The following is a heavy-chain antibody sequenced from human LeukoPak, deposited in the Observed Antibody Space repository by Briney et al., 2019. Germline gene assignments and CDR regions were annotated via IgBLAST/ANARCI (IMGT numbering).Heavy chain of an antibody. CDR3: ARVGDSYEYYFDY. J-gene: IGHJ4*02. D-gene: IGHD2-21*02. Sequence: SETLSLTCAVYGGSFSGYYWSWIRQPPGKGLEWIGYIYHSGSTYYNPSLKSRVTISVDRSKNQFSLKLSSVTAADTAVYYCARVGDSYEYYFDYWGQGTLVTVSS. V-gene: IGHV4-30-2*01. CDR1: GGSFSGYY. CDR2: IYHSGST.